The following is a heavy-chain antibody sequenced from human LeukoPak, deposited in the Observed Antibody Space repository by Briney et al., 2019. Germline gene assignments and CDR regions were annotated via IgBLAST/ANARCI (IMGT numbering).Heavy chain of an antibody. CDR2: IHTGGTT. J-gene: IGHJ4*02. CDR1: GFDISYNY. V-gene: IGHV3-53*01. D-gene: IGHD3-10*01. CDR3: TRVWFGYFFQ. Sequence: GGSLRLSCVASGFDISYNYVGWVRQAPGKGLEWVSVIHTGGTTHYTDSVKGRFTISKDNSNNTVYLQMNSVRVEDTAVYYCTRVWFGYFFQWGQGALVTVSS.